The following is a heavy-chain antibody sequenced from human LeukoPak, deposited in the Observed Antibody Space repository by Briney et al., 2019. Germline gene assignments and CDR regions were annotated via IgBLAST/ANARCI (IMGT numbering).Heavy chain of an antibody. V-gene: IGHV6-1*01. CDR2: TYYRSKWYN. J-gene: IGHJ5*02. D-gene: IGHD3-10*01. Sequence: SQTLSLTCAISGDSVSSNSAAWNWIRQSPSRGLEWLGRTYYRSKWYNDYAVSVKSRITINPDTSKNQFSLQLNSVTPEDTAVYYCARDLTSYYGSGSAFDPWGQGTLVTVSS. CDR3: ARDLTSYYGSGSAFDP. CDR1: GDSVSSNSAA.